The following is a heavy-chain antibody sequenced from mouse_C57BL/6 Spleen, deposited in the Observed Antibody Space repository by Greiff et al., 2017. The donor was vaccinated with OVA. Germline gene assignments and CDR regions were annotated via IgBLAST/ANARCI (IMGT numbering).Heavy chain of an antibody. CDR2: IYPGDGDT. Sequence: VQLVESGPELVKPGASVKISCKASGYAFSSSWMNWVKQRPGKGLEWIGRIYPGDGDTNYNGKFKGKATLTADKSSSTAYMQLSSLTSEDSAVYFCAKTAQATGFAYWGQGTLVTVSA. CDR3: AKTAQATGFAY. J-gene: IGHJ3*01. CDR1: GYAFSSSW. V-gene: IGHV1-82*01. D-gene: IGHD3-2*02.